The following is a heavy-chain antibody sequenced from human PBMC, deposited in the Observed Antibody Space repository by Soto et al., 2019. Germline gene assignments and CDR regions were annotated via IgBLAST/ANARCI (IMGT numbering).Heavy chain of an antibody. D-gene: IGHD3-10*01. CDR1: GFTFNTYW. Sequence: EVQLVESGGGLVQPGGSLRLSCAASGFTFNTYWMTWVRQAPGKGLEWVANIKQDGSETYYVDSLRGRFTISRDNAKNSLYLQMNSLRAEDTAVYYCARDPPYGSGTSQNYGMDVWGQGTTVTVSS. V-gene: IGHV3-7*04. J-gene: IGHJ6*02. CDR3: ARDPPYGSGTSQNYGMDV. CDR2: IKQDGSET.